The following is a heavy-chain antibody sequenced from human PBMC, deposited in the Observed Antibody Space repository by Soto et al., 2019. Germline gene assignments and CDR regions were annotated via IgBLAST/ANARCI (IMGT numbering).Heavy chain of an antibody. CDR2: IDPSDSYT. D-gene: IGHD5-18*01. Sequence: PGESLKISCKGSGYSFTSYWISWVRQMPGKGLEWMGRIDPSDSYTNYSPSFQGHVTILADKSISTAYLQWSSLKASDTAMYYCARMNTASYYYGMDVWGQGTTVTVSS. J-gene: IGHJ6*02. CDR3: ARMNTASYYYGMDV. V-gene: IGHV5-10-1*01. CDR1: GYSFTSYW.